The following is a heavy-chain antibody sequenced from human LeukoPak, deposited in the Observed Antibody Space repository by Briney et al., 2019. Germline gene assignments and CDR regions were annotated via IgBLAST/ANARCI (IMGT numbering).Heavy chain of an antibody. Sequence: GGSLRLSCAASGFTFTSYAMTWVRQAPGKGLEWVSAISGSGNSTFYPDSVKGRFSISRDNSKNTLHLQISSLRAEDTAVYYCAKTLVGATSGPDYYFVAWGQGTLVTVSS. D-gene: IGHD1-26*01. CDR2: ISGSGNST. J-gene: IGHJ4*02. CDR3: AKTLVGATSGPDYYFVA. V-gene: IGHV3-23*01. CDR1: GFTFTSYA.